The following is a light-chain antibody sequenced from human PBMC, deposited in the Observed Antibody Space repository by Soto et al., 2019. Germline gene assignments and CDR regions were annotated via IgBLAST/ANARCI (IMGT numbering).Light chain of an antibody. CDR3: QQRSDWPWT. V-gene: IGKV3-11*01. Sequence: EIVLTQSPATLSLCPGERATLSCRASQSVSSYLAWYQQKPGQAPRLLMYEASNRATGIPARFSGGGSGTDFTLTISSLEPEDFAVYYCQQRSDWPWTFGQGTKVDIK. CDR1: QSVSSY. CDR2: EAS. J-gene: IGKJ1*01.